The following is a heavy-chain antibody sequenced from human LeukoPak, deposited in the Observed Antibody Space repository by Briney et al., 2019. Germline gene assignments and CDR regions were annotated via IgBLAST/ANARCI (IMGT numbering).Heavy chain of an antibody. CDR1: GGSISSYY. Sequence: SETLSLTCTVSGGSISSYYWSWIRQPPGKGLEWIGDIHYSGATNYNPSLKNRVTISVNPSNNQVFLKLNSVTAANPAVYYCARVVWFRGTSYYCMDVWGKGTTVTVS. J-gene: IGHJ6*03. CDR3: ARVVWFRGTSYYCMDV. D-gene: IGHD1-1*01. V-gene: IGHV4-59*01. CDR2: IHYSGAT.